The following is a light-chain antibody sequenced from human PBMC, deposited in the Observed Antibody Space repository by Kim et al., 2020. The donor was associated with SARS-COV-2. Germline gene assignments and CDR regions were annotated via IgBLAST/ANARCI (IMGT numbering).Light chain of an antibody. Sequence: GQGVTISCSGDNSNIGNNYVSWYQQFPGTAPKLLIYDNHERPSAIPDRFSASKSGTSATLGIIGLQTGDEAEYYCATWDSSLSARVFGGGTQLTVL. CDR3: ATWDSSLSARV. V-gene: IGLV1-51*01. CDR1: NSNIGNNY. CDR2: DNH. J-gene: IGLJ3*02.